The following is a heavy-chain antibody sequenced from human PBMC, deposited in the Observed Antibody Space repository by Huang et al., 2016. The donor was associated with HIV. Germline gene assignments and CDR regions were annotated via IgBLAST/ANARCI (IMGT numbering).Heavy chain of an antibody. CDR1: GFTFISYW. CDR3: ARDPFAQHAFDI. CDR2: INTAGSST. Sequence: EVQLVESGGGLVQPGWSLSLSCAASGFTFISYWMHWVRQTPGKGLGGGSRINTAGSSTSYADSVKGRFTISRDNAKNTLYLQMNSLRAEDTAVYYCARDPFAQHAFDIWGQGTMVTVSS. V-gene: IGHV3-74*01. D-gene: IGHD2-2*01. J-gene: IGHJ3*02.